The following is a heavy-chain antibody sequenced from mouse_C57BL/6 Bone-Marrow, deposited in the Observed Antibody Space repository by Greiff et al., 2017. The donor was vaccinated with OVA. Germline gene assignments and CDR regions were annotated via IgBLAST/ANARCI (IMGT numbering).Heavy chain of an antibody. J-gene: IGHJ3*01. CDR2: ISSGGSYT. CDR1: GFTFSSYG. Sequence: EVQLVESGGDLVKPGGSLKLSCAASGFTFSSYGMSWVRQTPDKRLEWVATISSGGSYTYYPDSVKGRFTISRDNAKNTLYLQMSSLKSEDTAMYYCARHGGSSGWAYWGQGTLVTVSA. D-gene: IGHD3-2*02. CDR3: ARHGGSSGWAY. V-gene: IGHV5-6*01.